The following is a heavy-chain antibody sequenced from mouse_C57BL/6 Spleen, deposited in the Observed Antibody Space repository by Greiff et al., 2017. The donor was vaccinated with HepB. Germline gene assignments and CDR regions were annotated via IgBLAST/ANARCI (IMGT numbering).Heavy chain of an antibody. V-gene: IGHV1-50*01. CDR2: IDPSDSYT. CDR1: GYNFTSYW. CDR3: ARRDDAYAMDY. J-gene: IGHJ4*01. D-gene: IGHD2-3*01. Sequence: QVQLQQPGAELVKPGASVKLSCKASGYNFTSYWMQWVKQRPGQGLEWIGEIDPSDSYTNYNQKFKGKATLTVDTSSSTAYMQLSSLTSEDSAVYYCARRDDAYAMDYWGQGTSVTVSS.